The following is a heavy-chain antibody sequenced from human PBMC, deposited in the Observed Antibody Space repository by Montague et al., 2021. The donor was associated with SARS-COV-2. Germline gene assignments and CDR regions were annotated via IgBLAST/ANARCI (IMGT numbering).Heavy chain of an antibody. D-gene: IGHD6-19*01. CDR3: ARGSGWMGNAFDI. V-gene: IGHV4-59*01. J-gene: IGHJ3*02. CDR1: GGSISSYY. CDR2: IYYSGST. Sequence: SETLSLTCTVSGGSISSYYWSWIRQPPGKGLEWIGYIYYSGSTNYNPSLKSRVTISVDTSKNQFSLKLSSVTAADTAVYYRARGSGWMGNAFDIWGQGTKVTVSS.